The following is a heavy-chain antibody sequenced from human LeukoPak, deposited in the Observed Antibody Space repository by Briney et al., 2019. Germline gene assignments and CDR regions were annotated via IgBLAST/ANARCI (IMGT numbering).Heavy chain of an antibody. J-gene: IGHJ4*02. CDR2: ISSPGSTI. CDR1: GFTFSNYE. V-gene: IGHV3-48*03. Sequence: GGSLRLSCAASGFTFSNYEMNWVRQAPGKGLEWVSYISSPGSTIYYADSVKGRFTISRDNAKNSLYLQMNSLRAEDTAAYCCASEPPVDYWGQGTLVTVSS. CDR3: ASEPPVDY. D-gene: IGHD4-17*01.